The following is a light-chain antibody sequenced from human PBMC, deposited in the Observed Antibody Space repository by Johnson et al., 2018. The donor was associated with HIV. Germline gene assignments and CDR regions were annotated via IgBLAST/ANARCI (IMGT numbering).Light chain of an antibody. V-gene: IGLV1-51*01. CDR1: TSNIGNNY. CDR2: DNN. Sequence: QSVLTQSPSVSAAPGQKVTISCSGSTSNIGNNYVSWFQQLPGTAPKLLIYDNNKRPSGIPDRFSGSKSATSATLGITGLQTGDEADYYCGTWDSSLGKVFGTGTKVTVL. J-gene: IGLJ1*01. CDR3: GTWDSSLGKV.